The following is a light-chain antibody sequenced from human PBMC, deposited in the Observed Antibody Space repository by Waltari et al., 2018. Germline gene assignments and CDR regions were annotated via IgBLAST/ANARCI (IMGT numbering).Light chain of an antibody. Sequence: VMTPPPATLSVSPGERATLTCRASQSVSSNLAWYQQKPGQAPRLLIYGASTRATGIPARFSGSGSGTEFTLTISSLQSEDFAVYYCQQYKNWPPLTFGGGTKVEIK. CDR2: GAS. CDR3: QQYKNWPPLT. J-gene: IGKJ4*01. CDR1: QSVSSN. V-gene: IGKV3-15*01.